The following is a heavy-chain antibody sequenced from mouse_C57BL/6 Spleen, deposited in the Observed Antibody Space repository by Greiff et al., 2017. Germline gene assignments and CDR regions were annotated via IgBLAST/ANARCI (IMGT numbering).Heavy chain of an antibody. CDR1: GYTFTSYG. CDR2: IYPRSGNT. CDR3: AREGDGYSYAMDY. J-gene: IGHJ4*01. D-gene: IGHD2-3*01. V-gene: IGHV1-81*01. Sequence: VQLQQSGAELARPGASVKLSCKASGYTFTSYGISWVKQRTGQGLEWIGEIYPRSGNTYYNEKFKGKATLTADKSSSTAYMELRSLTSEDSAVYFCAREGDGYSYAMDYWGQGTSVTVSS.